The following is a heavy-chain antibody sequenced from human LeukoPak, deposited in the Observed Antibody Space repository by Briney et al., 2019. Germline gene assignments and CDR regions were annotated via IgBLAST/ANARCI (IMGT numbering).Heavy chain of an antibody. CDR3: ARWVGSGWYGDY. D-gene: IGHD6-19*01. CDR2: ITGYTGNT. Sequence: ASVTVSCKASGYTFTSYGISWVRQAPGQGREWMGWITGYTGNTNYAQKMQGRVTMTTDTSTSTAYMELRSLRSDDTAVYYCARWVGSGWYGDYWGQGTLVTVSS. V-gene: IGHV1-18*01. J-gene: IGHJ4*02. CDR1: GYTFTSYG.